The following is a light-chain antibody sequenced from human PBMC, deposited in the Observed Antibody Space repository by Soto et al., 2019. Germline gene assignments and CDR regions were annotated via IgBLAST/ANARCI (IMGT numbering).Light chain of an antibody. V-gene: IGKV1-5*01. J-gene: IGKJ3*01. CDR3: HQYNSYLS. Sequence: IEMTQYPSTVSASVGARVTITCRASQRVYNWLAWYQQKPGKAPKLLISSVSTLEIGVPSRFSVSGSGTEFTLAISSLQPEDLGTYYCHQYNSYLSFGPGTKVEI. CDR1: QRVYNW. CDR2: SVS.